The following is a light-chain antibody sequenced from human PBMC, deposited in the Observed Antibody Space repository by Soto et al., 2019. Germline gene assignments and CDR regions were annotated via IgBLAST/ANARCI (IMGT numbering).Light chain of an antibody. V-gene: IGKV3D-20*01. CDR2: DAS. CDR3: QQYGSSPYT. CDR1: QSVSSSY. J-gene: IGKJ2*01. Sequence: EIVLTQSPATLSLSPGERATLSCGASQSVSSSYLAWYQQKPGLAPRLLIYDASSRATGIPDRFSGSGSGTDFSLTISRREPEDFAVDYCQQYGSSPYTFGQGTKLEIK.